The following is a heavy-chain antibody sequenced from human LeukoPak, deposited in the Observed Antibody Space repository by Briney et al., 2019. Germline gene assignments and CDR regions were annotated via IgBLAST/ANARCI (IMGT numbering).Heavy chain of an antibody. V-gene: IGHV1-18*01. CDR2: ISAYNGNT. Sequence: ASVKVSCKASGYTFTDSFMHWVRQAPGQGLEWMGWISAYNGNTNYAQKLQGRVTMTTDTSTSTAYMELRSLRSDDTAVYYCARGTTGFSLRFDPWGQGTLVTVSS. D-gene: IGHD1-1*01. CDR3: ARGTTGFSLRFDP. J-gene: IGHJ5*02. CDR1: GYTFTDSF.